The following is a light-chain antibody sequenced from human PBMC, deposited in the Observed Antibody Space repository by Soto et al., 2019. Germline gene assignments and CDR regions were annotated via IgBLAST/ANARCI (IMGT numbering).Light chain of an antibody. Sequence: EIVLTQSRGTLCLSPGQRPNLSCRASQSVSSYLAWYQQKPGQPPRLLIYDASNRATAIPARFSGSGSGTDFTLTISSLEPEDFAVYYCQQRSTWPLTFGGGTKVDIK. V-gene: IGKV3-11*01. CDR1: QSVSSY. CDR2: DAS. J-gene: IGKJ4*01. CDR3: QQRSTWPLT.